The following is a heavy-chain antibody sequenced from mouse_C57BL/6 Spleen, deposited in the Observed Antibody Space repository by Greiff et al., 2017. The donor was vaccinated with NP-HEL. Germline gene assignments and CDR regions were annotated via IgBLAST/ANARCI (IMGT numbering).Heavy chain of an antibody. J-gene: IGHJ1*03. CDR1: GYTFTSYW. D-gene: IGHD1-1*01. CDR2: IDPSDSYT. Sequence: VQLQESGAELVKPGASVKLSCKASGYTFTSYWMQWVKQRPGQGLEWIGEIDPSDSYTNYNQKFKGKATLTVDTSSSTAYMQLSSLTSEDSAVYYCARNYGSSYPRYFDVWGTGTTVTVSS. V-gene: IGHV1-50*01. CDR3: ARNYGSSYPRYFDV.